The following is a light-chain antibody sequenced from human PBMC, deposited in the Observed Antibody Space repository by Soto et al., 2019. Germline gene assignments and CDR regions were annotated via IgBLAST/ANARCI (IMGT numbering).Light chain of an antibody. CDR2: EVS. CDR3: SSYTTSSTVV. Sequence: QSALTQPASVSGSPGQSITVSCTGTSSDIGGHNYVSWYQQHPGKVPKLIIYEVSNRPSGVSNRFSGSKSGNTASLTVSGLQDEDEADYYCSSYTTSSTVVFGGGTKVTVL. CDR1: SSDIGGHNY. J-gene: IGLJ3*02. V-gene: IGLV2-14*01.